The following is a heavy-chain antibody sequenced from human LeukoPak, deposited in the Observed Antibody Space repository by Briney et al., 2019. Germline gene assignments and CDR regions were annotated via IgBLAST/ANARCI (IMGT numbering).Heavy chain of an antibody. CDR2: INPNSGGT. D-gene: IGHD2-15*01. Sequence: GASVKVSCKASGYTFTGYYMHWVRQAPGQGLEWMGWINPNSGGTNYAQKFQGRVTMTRDTSISTAYMELSRLRSDDTAVYYCAREMWRDCSGGSCYSRYYYYYYYMDVWGKGTTVTISS. V-gene: IGHV1-2*02. CDR1: GYTFTGYY. CDR3: AREMWRDCSGGSCYSRYYYYYYYMDV. J-gene: IGHJ6*03.